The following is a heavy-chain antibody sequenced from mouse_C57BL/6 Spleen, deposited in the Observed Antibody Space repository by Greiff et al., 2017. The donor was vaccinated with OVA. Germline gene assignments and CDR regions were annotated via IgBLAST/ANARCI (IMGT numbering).Heavy chain of an antibody. V-gene: IGHV14-1*01. CDR1: GFNIKDYY. CDR2: IDPEDGDT. Sequence: EVKLMESGAELVRPGASVKLSCTASGFNIKDYYMHWVKQRPEQGLEWIGRIDPEDGDTEYAPKFQGKATMTADTSSNTAYLQLSSLTSEDTAVYYCTSLYYGSSPFAYWGQGTLVTVSA. CDR3: TSLYYGSSPFAY. D-gene: IGHD1-1*01. J-gene: IGHJ3*01.